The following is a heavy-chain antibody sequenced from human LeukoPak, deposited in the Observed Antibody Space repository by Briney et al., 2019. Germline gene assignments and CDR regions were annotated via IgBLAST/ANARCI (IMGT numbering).Heavy chain of an antibody. Sequence: SETLSLTCTVSGGSISSYYWSWIRQPPGKGLEWIGYIYYSGSTNYSPSLKSRVTISVDTSKNQFSLKLSSVTAADTAVYYCARVMEGYCSSTSCEPSFDYWGQGTLVTVSS. D-gene: IGHD2-2*01. J-gene: IGHJ4*02. V-gene: IGHV4-59*01. CDR3: ARVMEGYCSSTSCEPSFDY. CDR2: IYYSGST. CDR1: GGSISSYY.